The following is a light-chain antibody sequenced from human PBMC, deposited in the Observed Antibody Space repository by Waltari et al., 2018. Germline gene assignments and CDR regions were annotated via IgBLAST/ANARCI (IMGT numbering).Light chain of an antibody. CDR3: QQYYDGRT. CDR2: HAA. V-gene: IGKV3-15*01. CDR1: QSISIY. Sequence: EIVMTQSPATLSVSPGERATLSCRASQSISIYLAWFQQKPGQAPRLLIYHAATRATGIPARLGGSGSGTEFTLTISSLQSEDFAVYYCQQYYDGRTFGQGTKLEIK. J-gene: IGKJ2*01.